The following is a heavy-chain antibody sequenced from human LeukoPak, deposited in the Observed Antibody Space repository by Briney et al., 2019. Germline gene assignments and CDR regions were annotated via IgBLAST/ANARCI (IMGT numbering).Heavy chain of an antibody. CDR3: ARRFDCSNGACKDY. Sequence: SETLSLTCTVSGDSMSSTTYFWGWIRQPPGTGLEWIGSMSSSGRTFYNPSLKSRVTISIDTSKNQFSLWLTSVTAADTAVYYCARRFDCSNGACKDYWGQGTLVTVSP. CDR1: GDSMSSTTYF. J-gene: IGHJ4*02. V-gene: IGHV4-39*01. CDR2: MSSSGRT. D-gene: IGHD2-8*01.